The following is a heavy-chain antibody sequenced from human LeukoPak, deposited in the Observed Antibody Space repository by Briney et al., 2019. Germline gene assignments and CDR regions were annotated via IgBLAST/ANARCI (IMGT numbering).Heavy chain of an antibody. V-gene: IGHV4-39*01. D-gene: IGHD3-3*01. J-gene: IGHJ4*02. Sequence: PSETLSLTCTVSGGSISSSSYYWGRIRQPPGKGLEWIGTLYYSGSTYYNPSLRSRVTISVDTSKNQFSLKVSSVTAADTAVYYCARHLRHPELNTKYGVVDYWGQGTLVTVSS. CDR2: LYYSGST. CDR3: ARHLRHPELNTKYGVVDY. CDR1: GGSISSSSYY.